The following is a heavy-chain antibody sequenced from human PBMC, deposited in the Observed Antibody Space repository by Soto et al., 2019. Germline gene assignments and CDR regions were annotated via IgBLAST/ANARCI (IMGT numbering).Heavy chain of an antibody. D-gene: IGHD5-12*01. CDR1: GFTFSSYG. CDR3: AKEGVAPGGHSEDIVATINPGPIDY. V-gene: IGHV3-30*18. J-gene: IGHJ4*02. CDR2: ISYDGSNK. Sequence: GGSLRLSCAASGFTFSSYGMHWVRQAPGKGLEWVAVISYDGSNKYYADSVKGRFTIFRDNSKNTLYLQMNSLRAEDTAVYYCAKEGVAPGGHSEDIVATINPGPIDYWGQGTLVTVSS.